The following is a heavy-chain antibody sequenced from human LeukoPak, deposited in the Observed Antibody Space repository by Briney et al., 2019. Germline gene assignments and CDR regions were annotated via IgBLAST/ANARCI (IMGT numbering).Heavy chain of an antibody. D-gene: IGHD3-9*01. J-gene: IGHJ5*02. V-gene: IGHV3-15*01. CDR2: IRSKTDGGTT. CDR1: GFTFSNAW. Sequence: GGSLRLSCAASGFTFSNAWMSWVRQAPGKGLEWVGRIRSKTDGGTTDYAAPVKGRFTISRDDSKNTLYLQMNSLKTEDTAVYYCTTLLYYDILTGYYQYNWFDPWGQGTLVTVSS. CDR3: TTLLYYDILTGYYQYNWFDP.